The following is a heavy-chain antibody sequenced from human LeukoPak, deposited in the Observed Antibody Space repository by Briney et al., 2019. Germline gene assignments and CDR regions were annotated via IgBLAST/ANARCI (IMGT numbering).Heavy chain of an antibody. D-gene: IGHD3-10*01. CDR2: INAGNGNT. J-gene: IGHJ4*02. CDR1: GYTFTSYA. CDR3: ARDRRYYGSGSYYNSDY. Sequence: ASVKVSCKASGYTFTSYAMHWVRQSPGQRLEWMGWINAGNGNTKYSQKFQGRVTITRDTSASTAYMELSSLRSEDTAVYYCARDRRYYGSGSYYNSDYWGQGTLVTVSS. V-gene: IGHV1-3*01.